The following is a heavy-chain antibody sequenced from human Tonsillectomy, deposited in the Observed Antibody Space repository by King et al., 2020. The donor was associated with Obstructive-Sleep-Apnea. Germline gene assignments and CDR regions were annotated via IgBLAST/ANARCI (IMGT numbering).Heavy chain of an antibody. D-gene: IGHD3-10*01. CDR1: GFTFSSYT. J-gene: IGHJ6*02. Sequence: QLVESGGGLVQPGGSLRLSCAASGFTFSSYTMSWVRQAPGKGLEWVSVISGSGGSTYYADSVKGRFTISRDNSKNTLYLQMNSLRAEDTAVYYCAKSNGFRFGMDVWGQGATVTVSS. CDR3: AKSNGFRFGMDV. CDR2: ISGSGGST. V-gene: IGHV3-23*04.